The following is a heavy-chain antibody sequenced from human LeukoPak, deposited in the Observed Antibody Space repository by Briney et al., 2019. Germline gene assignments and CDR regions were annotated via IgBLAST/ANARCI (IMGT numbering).Heavy chain of an antibody. CDR3: ARPLRSYGSRWVDY. D-gene: IGHD5-18*01. CDR2: INPNSGGT. CDR1: GYTFTGYY. Sequence: ASVKVSCKASGYTFTGYYMHWVRQAPGQGLEWMGWINPNSGGTNYAQKFQGRVTMTRDTSISTAYMELSRLRSDDTAVYYCARPLRSYGSRWVDYWGQGTLVTVSS. J-gene: IGHJ4*02. V-gene: IGHV1-2*02.